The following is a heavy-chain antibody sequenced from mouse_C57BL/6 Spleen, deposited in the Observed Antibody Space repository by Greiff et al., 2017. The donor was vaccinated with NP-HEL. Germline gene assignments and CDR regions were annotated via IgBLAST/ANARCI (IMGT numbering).Heavy chain of an antibody. J-gene: IGHJ2*01. CDR2: INPSSGYT. Sequence: QVQLKESGAELAKPGASVKLSCKASGYTFTSYWMHWVKQRPGQGLEWIGYINPSSGYTKYNQKFKDKATLTADKSSSTAYMQLSSLTYEDSAVYYCARSGPTYDYDGDYWGQGTTLTVSS. CDR3: ARSGPTYDYDGDY. V-gene: IGHV1-7*01. D-gene: IGHD2-4*01. CDR1: GYTFTSYW.